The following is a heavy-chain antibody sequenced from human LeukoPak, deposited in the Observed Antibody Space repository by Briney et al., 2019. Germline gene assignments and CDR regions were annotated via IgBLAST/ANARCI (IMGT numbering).Heavy chain of an antibody. CDR2: ISYDGSNK. CDR3: ARDPSLYSSGSDY. Sequence: GKSLRLSCAASGFTFSSYAMHWVRQAPGKGLEWVAVISYDGSNKYYADSVKGRFTISRDNSKNTLYLQMNSLRAEDTAVYYCARDPSLYSSGSDYWGQEPWSPSPQ. J-gene: IGHJ4*01. D-gene: IGHD6-19*01. CDR1: GFTFSSYA. V-gene: IGHV3-30*04.